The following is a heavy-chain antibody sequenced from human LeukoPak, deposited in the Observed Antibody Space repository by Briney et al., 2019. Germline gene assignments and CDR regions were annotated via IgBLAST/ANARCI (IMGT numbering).Heavy chain of an antibody. D-gene: IGHD2-2*03. CDR1: GYTFTSYY. J-gene: IGHJ1*01. CDR2: INPSGGST. V-gene: IGHV1-46*01. Sequence: ASVKVSCKASGYTFTSYYMHWVRQAPGQGLEWVGIINPSGGSTSYAQKFQGRVTMTRDTSTSTAYMELSSLRSEDTAVYYCARVGYCSSTSCYAGEYFQHWGQGTLVTVSS. CDR3: ARVGYCSSTSCYAGEYFQH.